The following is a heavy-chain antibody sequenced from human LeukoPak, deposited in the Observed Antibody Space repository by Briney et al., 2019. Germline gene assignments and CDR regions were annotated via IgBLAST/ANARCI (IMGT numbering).Heavy chain of an antibody. Sequence: GGSLSLSCTVSGFTLRAYWMGWVRQATGKGLQWVSVISGSSASTNYADSVKGRFTIYRDNSENTVHLQMNSLRAEDTAVYYCARDPRSSGAFDVWGQGAMVTVSS. CDR1: GFTLRAYW. CDR3: ARDPRSSGAFDV. CDR2: ISGSSAST. J-gene: IGHJ3*01. D-gene: IGHD6-19*01. V-gene: IGHV3-23*01.